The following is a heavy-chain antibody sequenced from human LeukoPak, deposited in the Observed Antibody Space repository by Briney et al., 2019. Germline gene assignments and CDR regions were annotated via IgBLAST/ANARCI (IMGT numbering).Heavy chain of an antibody. Sequence: PGGSLRLSCAASGFTFSSYGMHWVRPAPGKGLEWVAVISYDGSNKYYADSVKGRFTISRDNSKNTLYLQMNSLRAEDTAVYYCAKDLGLDGDYVDGMDVWGKGTTVTVSS. D-gene: IGHD4-17*01. J-gene: IGHJ6*04. CDR2: ISYDGSNK. V-gene: IGHV3-30*18. CDR1: GFTFSSYG. CDR3: AKDLGLDGDYVDGMDV.